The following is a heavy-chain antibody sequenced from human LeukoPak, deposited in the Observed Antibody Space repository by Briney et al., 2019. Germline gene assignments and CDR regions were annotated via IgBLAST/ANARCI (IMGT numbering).Heavy chain of an antibody. Sequence: GGSLRLSCAASGFTFSSYAMSWVRQAPGKGLEWVAVISYDGSNKYYADSVKGRFTISRDNSKNTLYLQMNSLRAEDTAVYYCAAGSSPLRHNSGWYPSRPFGIWGQGTMVTVSS. J-gene: IGHJ3*02. CDR2: ISYDGSNK. CDR3: AAGSSPLRHNSGWYPSRPFGI. D-gene: IGHD6-19*01. V-gene: IGHV3-30-3*01. CDR1: GFTFSSYA.